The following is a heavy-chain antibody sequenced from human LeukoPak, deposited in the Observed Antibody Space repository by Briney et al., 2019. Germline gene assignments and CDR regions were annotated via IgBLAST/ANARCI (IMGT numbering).Heavy chain of an antibody. D-gene: IGHD3-10*01. CDR3: ARDLGVTLLWFGPSAFDI. J-gene: IGHJ3*02. Sequence: SETLSLTCTVSGGSISSYYWSWIRQPPGKGLEWIGYIYYSGSTNYNPSLKSRVTISVDTSKNQFSLKLSSVTAADTAVYYCARDLGVTLLWFGPSAFDIWGQGTMVTVSS. CDR1: GGSISSYY. CDR2: IYYSGST. V-gene: IGHV4-59*12.